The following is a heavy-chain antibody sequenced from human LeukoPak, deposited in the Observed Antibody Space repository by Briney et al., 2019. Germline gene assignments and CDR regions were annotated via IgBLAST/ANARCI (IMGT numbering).Heavy chain of an antibody. J-gene: IGHJ4*02. CDR3: ARARGRGSGSYYLDY. Sequence: PGGSLRLSCAASGFTFSSYDMHWVRQATGKGLEWVSAIGTAGDTYYPGSVKGRFTISRENAKNSLYLQMNSLRAGDMAVYYCARARGRGSGSYYLDYWGQGTLVTVSS. V-gene: IGHV3-13*01. D-gene: IGHD3-10*01. CDR1: GFTFSSYD. CDR2: IGTAGDT.